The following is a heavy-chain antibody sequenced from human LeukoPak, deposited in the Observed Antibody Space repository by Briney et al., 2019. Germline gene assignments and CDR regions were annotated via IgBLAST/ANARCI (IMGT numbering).Heavy chain of an antibody. J-gene: IGHJ5*02. Sequence: GGSLRLSCAASGFTFSSYSMNWVRQAPGKGLEWVSSISSSSSYIYYADSVKGRFTISRDNAKNSLYLQMNSLRAEDTAVYYCARDNNDFWSGYYTGIFWFDPWGQGTLVTVSS. CDR1: GFTFSSYS. V-gene: IGHV3-21*01. CDR3: ARDNNDFWSGYYTGIFWFDP. CDR2: ISSSSSYI. D-gene: IGHD3-3*01.